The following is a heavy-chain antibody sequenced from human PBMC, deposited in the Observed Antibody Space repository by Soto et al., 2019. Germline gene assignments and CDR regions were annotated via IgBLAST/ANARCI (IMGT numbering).Heavy chain of an antibody. J-gene: IGHJ6*02. D-gene: IGHD3-22*01. CDR3: ARIVVVNLYYYYGMDV. CDR2: IYPADSDT. V-gene: IGHV5-51*01. Sequence: PGESLKISCKGSGYNFPTYWIAWVRQMPGKGLEWMGIIYPADSDTRYSPSFQGQVTISADKSITTAYLQWSSLKASDTAMYYCARIVVVNLYYYYGMDVWGQGTTVTVSS. CDR1: GYNFPTYW.